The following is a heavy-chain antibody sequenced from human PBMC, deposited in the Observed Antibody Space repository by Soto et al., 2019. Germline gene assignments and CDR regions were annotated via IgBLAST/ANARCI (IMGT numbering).Heavy chain of an antibody. Sequence: GGSLRLSCAASGFTFSSYGMHWVRQAPGKGLEWVAVIWNDGSNKYYADSVKGRFTISRENSKKTLYLQMNSLRAEDTAVYYCAGGQYYFDYWGQGTLVTVSS. D-gene: IGHD4-4*01. J-gene: IGHJ4*02. V-gene: IGHV3-33*01. CDR3: AGGQYYFDY. CDR1: GFTFSSYG. CDR2: IWNDGSNK.